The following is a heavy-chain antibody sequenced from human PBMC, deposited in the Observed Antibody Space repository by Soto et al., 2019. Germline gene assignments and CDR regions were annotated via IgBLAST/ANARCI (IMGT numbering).Heavy chain of an antibody. D-gene: IGHD7-27*01. J-gene: IGHJ6*02. CDR3: ARRKITGDNYYYYGMDV. CDR2: IDPSDSYT. Sequence: GESLKISCKGSGYSFTSYWISWVRQMPGKGLEWMGRIDPSDSYTNYSPSFQGHVTISVDKSISTAYLQWSSLKASDTAMYYCARRKITGDNYYYYGMDVWGQGTTVTVSS. CDR1: GYSFTSYW. V-gene: IGHV5-10-1*01.